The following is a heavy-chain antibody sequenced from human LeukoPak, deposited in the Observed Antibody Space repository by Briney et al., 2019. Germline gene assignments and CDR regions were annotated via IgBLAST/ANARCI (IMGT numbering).Heavy chain of an antibody. CDR3: ARERHYYDSSGYYGAEYFQH. Sequence: ASVKVSCKASGYTFTSYGISWVRQAPGQGLEWMGWINPNSGGTNYAQKFQGRVTMTRDTSISTAYMELSRLRSDDTAVYYCARERHYYDSSGYYGAEYFQHWGQGTLVTVSS. D-gene: IGHD3-22*01. J-gene: IGHJ1*01. CDR1: GYTFTSYG. CDR2: INPNSGGT. V-gene: IGHV1-2*02.